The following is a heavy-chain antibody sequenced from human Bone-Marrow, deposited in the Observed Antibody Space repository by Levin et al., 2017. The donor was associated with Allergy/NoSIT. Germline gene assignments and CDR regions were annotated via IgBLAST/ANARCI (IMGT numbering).Heavy chain of an antibody. CDR3: ARGNHETVTGYWRTGEYSYYMDV. Sequence: RGESLKISCKVSGSSFTRYRIAWVRQRPGKGLEWMGIIYPGDSDTRYSPSFQGQVTISVDRSITTAHLQWRSLKASATAMYYCARGNHETVTGYWRTGEYSYYMDVWGEGTAVAVSS. V-gene: IGHV5-51*01. CDR2: IYPGDSDT. D-gene: IGHD3-9*01. J-gene: IGHJ6*03. CDR1: GSSFTRYR.